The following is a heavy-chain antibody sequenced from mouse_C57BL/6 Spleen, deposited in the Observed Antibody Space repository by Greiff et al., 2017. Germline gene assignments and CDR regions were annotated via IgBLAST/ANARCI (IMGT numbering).Heavy chain of an antibody. CDR3: ALYYYGSHYYAMDY. CDR2: INPNYGTT. CDR1: GYSFTDYN. D-gene: IGHD1-1*01. V-gene: IGHV1-39*01. Sequence: EVKLVESGPELVKPGASVKISCKASGYSFTDYNMNWVKQSNGKSLEWIGVINPNYGTTSYNQKFKGKATLTVDQSSSTAYMQLNSLTSEDSAVYYCALYYYGSHYYAMDYWGQGTSVTVSS. J-gene: IGHJ4*01.